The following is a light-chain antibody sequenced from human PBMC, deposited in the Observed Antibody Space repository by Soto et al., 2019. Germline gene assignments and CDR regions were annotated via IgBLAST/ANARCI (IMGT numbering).Light chain of an antibody. CDR3: QESYSTPWA. V-gene: IGKV1-39*01. CDR1: QSISSY. J-gene: IGKJ1*01. Sequence: DIQVTQSPSSLSASVGDRATITCRASQSISSYLNWYQQKPGKAPKLLIYAASSLQSGVPSRFSGSGSGTDFSLTISSLQPEDFASYYCQESYSTPWAFGQGTKVEI. CDR2: AAS.